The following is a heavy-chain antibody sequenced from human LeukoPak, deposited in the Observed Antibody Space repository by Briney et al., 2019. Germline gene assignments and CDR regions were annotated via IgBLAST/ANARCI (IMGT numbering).Heavy chain of an antibody. CDR2: IRYDGTDK. CDR1: GFSFSNYG. V-gene: IGHV3-30*02. Sequence: PGGSLRLSCAASGFSFSNYGMHWVRQAPGKGLEWVSFIRYDGTDKYYADSVKGRFTISRDNSKNTLYVQMDSPSAEDTAVYYCAKDFGPVFWDGWGYYFDYWGQGTLVTVSS. CDR3: AKDFGPVFWDGWGYYFDY. J-gene: IGHJ4*02. D-gene: IGHD3-10*01.